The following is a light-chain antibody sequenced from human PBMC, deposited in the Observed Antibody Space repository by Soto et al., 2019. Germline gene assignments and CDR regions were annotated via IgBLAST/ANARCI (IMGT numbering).Light chain of an antibody. CDR1: QGISSN. J-gene: IGKJ2*01. V-gene: IGKV1-9*01. Sequence: DKQLTQSPSFLSASVGDRVTITCRASQGISSNLAWYQQKPGKAPKLLIYAASTLKSGVPSRFSGSGFGTEFTLTISSLQPEDFATYCCQQVNGYPHTFGQGTKLEIK. CDR2: AAS. CDR3: QQVNGYPHT.